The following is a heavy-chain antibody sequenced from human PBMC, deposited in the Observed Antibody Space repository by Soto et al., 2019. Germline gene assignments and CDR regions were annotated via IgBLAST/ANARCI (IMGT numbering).Heavy chain of an antibody. CDR2: IGESGTPT. V-gene: IGHV3-23*01. J-gene: IGHJ6*02. Sequence: GGSLRLSCAASGFTFSSYAMKWVRQAPGKGLEWVSLIGESGTPTYYADSVKGRFTISRDNSGNTLFLEMYSLRAEDTAVYYCPRYIPRVRYYGMDVWGQGTTVTVSS. CDR3: PRYIPRVRYYGMDV. CDR1: GFTFSSYA. D-gene: IGHD5-18*01.